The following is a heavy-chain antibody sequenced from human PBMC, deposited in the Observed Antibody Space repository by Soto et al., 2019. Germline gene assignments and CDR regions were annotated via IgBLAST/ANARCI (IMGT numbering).Heavy chain of an antibody. J-gene: IGHJ5*02. CDR3: ARDFKRQGERYNWFDP. Sequence: ASVKVSCKASGYTFTSYYMHWVRQAPGQGLEWMGIINPSGGSTSYAQKFQGRVTMTRDTSTSTVYVELSSLRSEDTAVYYCARDFKRQGERYNWFDPWGQGTLVTVSS. CDR1: GYTFTSYY. CDR2: INPSGGST. V-gene: IGHV1-46*01.